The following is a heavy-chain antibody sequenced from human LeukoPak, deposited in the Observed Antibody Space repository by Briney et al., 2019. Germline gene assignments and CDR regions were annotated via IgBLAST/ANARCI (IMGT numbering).Heavy chain of an antibody. V-gene: IGHV3-21*01. CDR3: ARVRHFFGSGSFP. D-gene: IGHD3-10*01. CDR2: ISSSSSYI. CDR1: GFTFSSYS. J-gene: IGHJ3*01. Sequence: GGSLRLSCAASGFTFSSYSMNWVRQAPGKGLEWVSSISSSSSYIYYADSVKGRFTISRDNAKNSLYLQMNSLRAEDTAVYYCARVRHFFGSGSFPWGQGTMVTVSS.